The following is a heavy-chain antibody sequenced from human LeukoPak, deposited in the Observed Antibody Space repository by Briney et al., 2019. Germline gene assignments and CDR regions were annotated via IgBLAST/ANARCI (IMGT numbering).Heavy chain of an antibody. CDR3: ARDRDGDPNWFDP. CDR2: INPSGGST. J-gene: IGHJ5*02. CDR1: GYTFTRYY. V-gene: IGHV1-46*01. D-gene: IGHD4-17*01. Sequence: ASVKVSCKASGYTFTRYYMHWVRQATGQGLEWMGIINPSGGSTSYTQKFQGRVTMTRDTSTSTVYMELSSLRSEDTAVYYCARDRDGDPNWFDPWGQGTLVTVSS.